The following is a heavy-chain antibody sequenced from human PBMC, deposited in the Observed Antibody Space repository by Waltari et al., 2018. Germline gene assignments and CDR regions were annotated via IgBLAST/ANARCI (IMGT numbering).Heavy chain of an antibody. CDR1: GGSISSGSYS. D-gene: IGHD3-22*01. V-gene: IGHV4-61*02. J-gene: IGHJ5*02. Sequence: QVQLQESGPGLVKPSQTLSLTCTVSGGSISSGSYSWSWIRQPAGKGLEWIGRIYTSGSTNYNPSLKSRVTISVDTSKNQFSLKLSSVTAADTAVYYCARDRPTYYYDSSGYSPWGQGTLVTVSS. CDR2: IYTSGST. CDR3: ARDRPTYYYDSSGYSP.